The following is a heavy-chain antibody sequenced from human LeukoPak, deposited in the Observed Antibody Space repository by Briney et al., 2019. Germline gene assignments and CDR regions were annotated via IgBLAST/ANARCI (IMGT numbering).Heavy chain of an antibody. CDR3: AKGDPFRAGWFDP. J-gene: IGHJ5*02. D-gene: IGHD6-13*01. Sequence: PSETLSLTCTVSGGSFSTYYWSWIRQPAGMGLEWIGRIYTSGSTNYNRSLKSRVTMSVDTSKNQFSLKLSSVTAADTAVYYCAKGDPFRAGWFDPWGQGILATVSS. CDR1: GGSFSTYY. CDR2: IYTSGST. V-gene: IGHV4-4*07.